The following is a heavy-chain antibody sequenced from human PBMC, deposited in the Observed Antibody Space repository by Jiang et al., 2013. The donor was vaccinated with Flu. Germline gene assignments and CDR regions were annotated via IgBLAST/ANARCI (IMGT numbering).Heavy chain of an antibody. CDR3: ARVDDYFPPYYYYGMDV. Sequence: IINPSDGSTSYAQRLQGRVTMTRDTSTSTVYMELSSLRSEDTAVYYCARVDDYFPPYYYYGMDVWGQGTTVTVSS. CDR2: INPSDGST. V-gene: IGHV1-46*01. J-gene: IGHJ6*02. D-gene: IGHD2/OR15-2a*01.